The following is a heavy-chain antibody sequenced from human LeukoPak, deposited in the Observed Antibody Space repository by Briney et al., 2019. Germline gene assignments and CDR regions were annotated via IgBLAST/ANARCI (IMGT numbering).Heavy chain of an antibody. Sequence: PSEALSLTCTVSGGSISSSSYYWGWIRQPPGKGREWIGNIYYSGSTYYSPSLKSRVTISVDTSKNQFSLKLSSVTAADTAVYYCAHALSGSYYYFDYWGQGTLVTVSS. CDR1: GGSISSSSYY. J-gene: IGHJ4*02. CDR2: IYYSGST. D-gene: IGHD3-10*01. V-gene: IGHV4-39*01. CDR3: AHALSGSYYYFDY.